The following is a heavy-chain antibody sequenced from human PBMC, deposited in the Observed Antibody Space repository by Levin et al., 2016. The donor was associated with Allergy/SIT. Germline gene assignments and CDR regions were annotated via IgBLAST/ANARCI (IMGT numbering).Heavy chain of an antibody. D-gene: IGHD6-6*01. CDR2: ISSSSSYT. Sequence: RQAPGKGLEWVSYISSSSSYTNYADSVKGRFTISRDNAKNSLYLQMNSLRAEDTAVYYCARSIAAPLTWGQGTLVTVSS. CDR3: ARSIAAPLT. V-gene: IGHV3-11*03. J-gene: IGHJ5*02.